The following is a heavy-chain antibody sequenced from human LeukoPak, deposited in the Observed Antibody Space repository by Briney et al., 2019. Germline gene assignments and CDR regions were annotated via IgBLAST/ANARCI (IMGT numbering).Heavy chain of an antibody. CDR3: AREDRDGYNQGDY. J-gene: IGHJ4*02. CDR2: INPNTGGT. Sequence: GASVKVSCKASGYTFTSYGISWVRQAPGQGLEWMGWINPNTGGTNYAQKFQGRVTMTRDTSISTAYMELSSLRSDDTAVYYCAREDRDGYNQGDYWGQGPLVTVSS. V-gene: IGHV1-2*02. D-gene: IGHD5-24*01. CDR1: GYTFTSYG.